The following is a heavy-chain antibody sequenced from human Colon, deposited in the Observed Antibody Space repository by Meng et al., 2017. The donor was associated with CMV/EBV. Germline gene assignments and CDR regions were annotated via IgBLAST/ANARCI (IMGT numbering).Heavy chain of an antibody. CDR3: ARVQYSYGFDY. D-gene: IGHD5-18*01. V-gene: IGHV4-34*01. CDR1: GGSFSGYY. CDR2: INHSGST. J-gene: IGHJ4*02. Sequence: ESLKISCAVYGGSFSGYYWSWIRQPPGKGLEWIGEINHSGSTNYNPSLKSRVTISVDTSKNQFSLKLSSVTAADTAVYYCARVQYSYGFDYWGQGTLVTVSS.